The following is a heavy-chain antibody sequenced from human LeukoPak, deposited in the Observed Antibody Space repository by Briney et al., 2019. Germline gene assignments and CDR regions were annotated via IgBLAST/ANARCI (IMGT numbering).Heavy chain of an antibody. Sequence: SETLSLTCADYGGSFSGYYWSWIRPPPRKGLEWIGEINRSGSTNYNPSLKSRVTISVDTSKNQFSLKLSSVTAADTAVYYCARGLYDYVWGSYPAYFDYWGQGNLVTVSS. V-gene: IGHV4-34*01. CDR3: ARGLYDYVWGSYPAYFDY. D-gene: IGHD3-16*01. CDR2: INRSGST. J-gene: IGHJ4*02. CDR1: GGSFSGYY.